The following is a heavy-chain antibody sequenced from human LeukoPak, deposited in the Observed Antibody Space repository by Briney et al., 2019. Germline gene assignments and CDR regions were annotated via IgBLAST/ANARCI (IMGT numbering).Heavy chain of an antibody. CDR1: GYTLTELS. Sequence: ASVKLSCKVCGYTLTELSMHWVRQAPGKGLEWMGGFDPEDGETIYAQKFQGRVTMTEDTSTDTAYMELSSLRSEDTAVYYCATDRGVGGVGATGAQAFDIWGQGTMVTVSS. CDR2: FDPEDGET. CDR3: ATDRGVGGVGATGAQAFDI. J-gene: IGHJ3*02. D-gene: IGHD1-26*01. V-gene: IGHV1-24*01.